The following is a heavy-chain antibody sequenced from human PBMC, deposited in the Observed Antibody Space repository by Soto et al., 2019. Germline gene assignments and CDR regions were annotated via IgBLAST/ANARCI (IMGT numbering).Heavy chain of an antibody. J-gene: IGHJ4*02. CDR1: GYTFTSYG. Sequence: ASVKVSCKASGYTFTSYGISWVRQAPGQGLEWMGWISAYNGNTNYAQKLQGRVTMTTDTSTSTAYMELRSLRSDDTAVYYCARAPPLRYFDGTSGYWGQGTLVTVSS. D-gene: IGHD3-9*01. V-gene: IGHV1-18*01. CDR2: ISAYNGNT. CDR3: ARAPPLRYFDGTSGY.